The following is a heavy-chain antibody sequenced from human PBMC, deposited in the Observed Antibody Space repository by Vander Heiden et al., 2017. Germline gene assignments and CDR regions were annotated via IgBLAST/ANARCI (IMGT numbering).Heavy chain of an antibody. D-gene: IGHD2-2*01. CDR1: GYTLTDLS. J-gene: IGHJ4*02. V-gene: IGHV1-24*01. Sequence: QVQLVQSGAEVKKPGASVKVSGKVSGYTLTDLSMHWVRQAPGKGLEWMGGFDPEDGETIYAQKFQGRVTMTEDTSTDTAYMELSSLRSEDTAVYYCATDHCSSTSCYDYYFDYWGQGPLVTVSS. CDR3: ATDHCSSTSCYDYYFDY. CDR2: FDPEDGET.